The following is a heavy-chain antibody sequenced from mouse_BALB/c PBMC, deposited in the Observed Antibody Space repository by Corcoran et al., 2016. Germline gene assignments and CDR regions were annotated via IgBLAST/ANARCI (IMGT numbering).Heavy chain of an antibody. CDR1: GYTFTNYG. J-gene: IGHJ4*01. V-gene: IGHV9-3-1*01. Sequence: QIQLVQSVPELKKPGETVKISCKASGYTFTNYGMNWVKQAPGKGLKWMGWINTYTGEPTYADDFKGRVAFSLETSASTAYLQINNLKNEDTATYFCAREPYAMDYWGQGTSVTVSS. CDR2: INTYTGEP. CDR3: AREPYAMDY.